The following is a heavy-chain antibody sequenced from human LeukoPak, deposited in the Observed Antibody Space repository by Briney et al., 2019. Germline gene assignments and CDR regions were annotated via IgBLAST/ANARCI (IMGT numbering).Heavy chain of an antibody. D-gene: IGHD5-12*01. CDR2: IDYSGST. CDR1: GGSICRYY. V-gene: IGHV4-59*01. CDR3: ARISFQTRGYSGYDTYYFDY. Sequence: SETLSLTCTVSGGSICRYYWSWLRQPPGKGLEWIGHIDYSGSTNYNPSLKSRVTISVDTSKNQFSLKLSSVTAADTALYYCARISFQTRGYSGYDTYYFDYWGQGTQVAVSS. J-gene: IGHJ4*02.